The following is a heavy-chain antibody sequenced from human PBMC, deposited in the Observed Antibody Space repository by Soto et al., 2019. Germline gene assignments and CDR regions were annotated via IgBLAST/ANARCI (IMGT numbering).Heavy chain of an antibody. Sequence: GESLKISCKGSGYSFTSYWISWVRQMPGKGLEWMGRIDPSDSYTNYSPSFQGHVTISADKSISTAYLQWSSLKASDTAMYYCARPSQRLVLSYYYYGMDVWGQGTTVTVSS. V-gene: IGHV5-10-1*01. J-gene: IGHJ6*02. CDR2: IDPSDSYT. CDR1: GYSFTSYW. CDR3: ARPSQRLVLSYYYYGMDV. D-gene: IGHD6-13*01.